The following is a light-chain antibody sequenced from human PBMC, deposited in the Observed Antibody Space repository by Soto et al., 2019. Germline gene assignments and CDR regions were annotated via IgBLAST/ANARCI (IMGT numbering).Light chain of an antibody. CDR2: AAS. CDR3: HQYGSSPRT. V-gene: IGKV3-20*01. J-gene: IGKJ1*01. CDR1: QSVSSNY. Sequence: PGDRATLSCRAGQSVSSNYLAWYQQNPGQAPRLLIYAASIRAPGIPDRFSGSGSGTDFTLTIRRLEPEDFAMYFCHQYGSSPRTFGQGTKVEIK.